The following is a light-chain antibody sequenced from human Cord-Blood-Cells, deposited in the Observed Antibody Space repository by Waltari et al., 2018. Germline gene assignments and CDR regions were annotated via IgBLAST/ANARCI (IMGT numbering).Light chain of an antibody. CDR3: AAWDDSLSGWV. Sequence: HSVLTQPPSASGTPGQRVTLSFSGSSSNIGSNYVYCYQQLPGTAPKLLIYRNNQRPSGVPDRFSGSKSGTSASLAISGLRSEDEADYYCAAWDDSLSGWVFGGGTKLTVL. CDR1: SSNIGSNY. J-gene: IGLJ3*02. V-gene: IGLV1-47*01. CDR2: RNN.